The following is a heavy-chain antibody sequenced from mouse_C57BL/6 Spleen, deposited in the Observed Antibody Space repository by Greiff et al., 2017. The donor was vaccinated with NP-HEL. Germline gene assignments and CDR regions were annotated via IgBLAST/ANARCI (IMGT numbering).Heavy chain of an antibody. V-gene: IGHV1-64*01. D-gene: IGHD2-4*01. CDR1: GYTFTSYW. Sequence: QVQLQQPGAELVKPGASVKLSCKASGYTFTSYWMHWVKQRPGQGLEWIGMIHPNSGSTNYNEKFKSKATLTVDKSSSTAYMQLSSLTSEDSAVYYCASPLYEYDEYYFDYWGQGTTLTVSS. J-gene: IGHJ2*01. CDR3: ASPLYEYDEYYFDY. CDR2: IHPNSGST.